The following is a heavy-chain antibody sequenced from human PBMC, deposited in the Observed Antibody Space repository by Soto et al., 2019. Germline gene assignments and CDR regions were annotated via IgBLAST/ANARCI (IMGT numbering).Heavy chain of an antibody. Sequence: QVQLVASGGGVVQPGRSLRLSCAASGFAFSEYAMQWVRQAPGKGLEWVAVVSYDGSNKYYADSVKGRFTVSRDNSKNTLYLQINSLRAEDTAVYYCARGAGPSDYRGQGALVTVSS. D-gene: IGHD6-19*01. J-gene: IGHJ4*02. CDR1: GFAFSEYA. CDR3: ARGAGPSDY. V-gene: IGHV3-30-3*01. CDR2: VSYDGSNK.